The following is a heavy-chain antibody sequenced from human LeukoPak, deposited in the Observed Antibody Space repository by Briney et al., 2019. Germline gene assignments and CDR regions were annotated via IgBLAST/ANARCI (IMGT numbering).Heavy chain of an antibody. CDR2: ISGSGGST. CDR1: GFTFSSYA. Sequence: GGSLRLSCAASGFTFSSYAMSWVRQAPGKGLEWVSAISGSGGSTYYADSVKGRFTVSRDNSKNTLYLQMNSLRAEDTAVYYCARLIVVVPAATSDYWGQGTLVTVSS. CDR3: ARLIVVVPAATSDY. J-gene: IGHJ4*02. V-gene: IGHV3-23*01. D-gene: IGHD2-2*01.